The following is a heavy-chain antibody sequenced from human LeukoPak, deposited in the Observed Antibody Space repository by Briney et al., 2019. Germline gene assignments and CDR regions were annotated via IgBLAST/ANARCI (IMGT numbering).Heavy chain of an antibody. J-gene: IGHJ4*02. Sequence: KPGGSLRPSCAASGFTFSSYSMNWVRQAPGKGLEWVSSISSSSSYIYYADSVKGRFTISRDNAKNSLYLQMNSLRAEDTAVYYCARGGRLLYYFDYWGQGTLVTVSS. CDR1: GFTFSSYS. CDR2: ISSSSSYI. V-gene: IGHV3-21*01. D-gene: IGHD6-25*01. CDR3: ARGGRLLYYFDY.